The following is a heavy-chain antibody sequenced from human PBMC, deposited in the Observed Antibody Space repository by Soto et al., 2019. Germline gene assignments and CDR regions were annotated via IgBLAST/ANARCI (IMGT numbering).Heavy chain of an antibody. CDR3: ARGRAGDFDWQRHYYFDY. V-gene: IGHV4-34*01. D-gene: IGHD3-9*01. CDR1: WGYFGGLY. CDR2: INHSGST. Sequence: WAVYWGYFGGLYGRWIRKQPEKGLEWSGEINHSGSTNYNPSLKSRVTISVDTSKNQFSLKLSSVTAADTAVYYCARGRAGDFDWQRHYYFDYWGQGTLVTVSS. J-gene: IGHJ4*02.